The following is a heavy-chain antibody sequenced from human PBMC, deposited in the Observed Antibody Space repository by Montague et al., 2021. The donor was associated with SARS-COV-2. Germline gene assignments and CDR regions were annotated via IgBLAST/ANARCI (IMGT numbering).Heavy chain of an antibody. Sequence: PALVKPTQTLTLTCAFSGFSLTTSGVGVGWIRQPPGKALEWLALIYWDDDKRYSPSLRSRLTITKDTSKNQVVLTMTHMDPVDTATYYCARDWGCTHFDYWGQGTLVTVSS. D-gene: IGHD7-27*01. J-gene: IGHJ4*02. CDR1: GFSLTTSGVG. CDR2: IYWDDDK. V-gene: IGHV2-5*02. CDR3: ARDWGCTHFDY.